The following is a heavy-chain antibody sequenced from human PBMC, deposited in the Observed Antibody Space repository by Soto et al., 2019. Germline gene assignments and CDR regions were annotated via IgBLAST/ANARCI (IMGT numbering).Heavy chain of an antibody. V-gene: IGHV4-39*01. J-gene: IGHJ4*02. CDR2: IYYSGST. D-gene: IGHD4-17*01. Sequence: PSETLSLTCTVSGGSISSSSYYWGWIRQPPGKGLEWIGSIYYSGSTYYNPSLKSRVTISVDTSKNQFSLKLSSVTAADTAVYYCARGQTQSPMTTTNFDYWGQGTLVTVSS. CDR3: ARGQTQSPMTTTNFDY. CDR1: GGSISSSSYY.